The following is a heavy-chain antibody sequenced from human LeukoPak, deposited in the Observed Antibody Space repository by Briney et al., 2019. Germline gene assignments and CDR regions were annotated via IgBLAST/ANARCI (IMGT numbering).Heavy chain of an antibody. Sequence: GESLKISCKGSGYSFTKHWIAWVRQMPGKGLKWMGIIFPGDSDTRYSPSFQGQVTISADKSISTAYLQWSSLKASDTAMYYCTRGSGSYVHWGQGPLVTVSS. CDR3: TRGSGSYVH. CDR2: IFPGDSDT. V-gene: IGHV5-51*01. J-gene: IGHJ1*01. CDR1: GYSFTKHW. D-gene: IGHD6-19*01.